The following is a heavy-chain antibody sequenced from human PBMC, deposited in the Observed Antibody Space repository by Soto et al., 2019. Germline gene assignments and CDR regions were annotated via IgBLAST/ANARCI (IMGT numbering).Heavy chain of an antibody. D-gene: IGHD2-2*02. J-gene: IGHJ6*02. CDR1: GYTFTNYA. Sequence: QVQLVQSGAEVKKPGASVKVSCKASGYTFTNYAMHWVRQARGQRLKWMGWINAGNGNTKYSQKFQGRVTITRDTSARTAYMELSSLRSEDTAVYYCARDACSGTSCHTQENYYAMDVWVQGTMVTVSS. CDR3: ARDACSGTSCHTQENYYAMDV. V-gene: IGHV1-3*01. CDR2: INAGNGNT.